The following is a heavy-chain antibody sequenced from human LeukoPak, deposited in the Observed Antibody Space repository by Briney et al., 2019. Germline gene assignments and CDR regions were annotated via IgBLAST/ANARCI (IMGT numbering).Heavy chain of an antibody. V-gene: IGHV3-66*01. D-gene: IGHD4-23*01. CDR1: GFTVSSNY. CDR3: ARDYFPGIYGGNSSPGTAFDI. CDR2: IYSGGST. Sequence: GGSLRLSCPASGFTVSSNYMSWVRQAPGKGLEWVSVIYSGGSTYYADSVKGRFTISRDNSKNTLYLQMNSLRAEDTAVYYCARDYFPGIYGGNSSPGTAFDIWGQGTMVTVSS. J-gene: IGHJ3*02.